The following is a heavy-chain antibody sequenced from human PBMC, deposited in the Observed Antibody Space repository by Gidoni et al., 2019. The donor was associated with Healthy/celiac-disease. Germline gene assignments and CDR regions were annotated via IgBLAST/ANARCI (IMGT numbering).Heavy chain of an antibody. V-gene: IGHV4-34*01. CDR3: ARHRAYYDSSGSYYYFDY. CDR2: INHSGST. D-gene: IGHD3-22*01. J-gene: IGHJ4*02. Sequence: QVQLQQWGAGLLKPSETLSLTCAVYGGSFSGYYWSWIRQPPGKGLEWIGEINHSGSTNYNPSLKSRVTISVDTSKNQFSLKLSSVTAADTAVYYCARHRAYYDSSGSYYYFDYWGQGTLVTVSS. CDR1: GGSFSGYY.